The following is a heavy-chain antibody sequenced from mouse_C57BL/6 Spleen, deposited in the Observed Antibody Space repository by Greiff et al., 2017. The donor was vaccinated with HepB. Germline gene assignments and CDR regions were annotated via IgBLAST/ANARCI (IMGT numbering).Heavy chain of an antibody. CDR1: GYTFTSYW. J-gene: IGHJ3*01. V-gene: IGHV1-52*01. D-gene: IGHD2-4*01. CDR3: ATYYDYGGFAY. CDR2: IDPSDSET. Sequence: QVQLQQPGAELVRPGSSVKLSCKASGYTFTSYWMHWVKQRPIQGLEWIGNIDPSDSETHYNQKFKDKATLTVDKSSSTAYMQLSSLTSEDSAVYYCATYYDYGGFAYWGQGTLVTVSA.